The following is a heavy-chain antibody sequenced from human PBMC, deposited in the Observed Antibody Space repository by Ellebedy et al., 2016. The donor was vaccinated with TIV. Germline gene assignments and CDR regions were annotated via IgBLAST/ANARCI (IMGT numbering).Heavy chain of an antibody. CDR1: GFTFSSYA. Sequence: GGSLRLSXAASGFTFSSYAMSWVRQAPGKGLEWVSAISGSGGSTYYADSVKGRFTISRDNAKNSLYLQMNSLRAEDTAVYYCARVHDFWSGLDYYMDVWGKGTTVTVSS. CDR3: ARVHDFWSGLDYYMDV. CDR2: ISGSGGST. D-gene: IGHD3-3*01. V-gene: IGHV3-23*01. J-gene: IGHJ6*03.